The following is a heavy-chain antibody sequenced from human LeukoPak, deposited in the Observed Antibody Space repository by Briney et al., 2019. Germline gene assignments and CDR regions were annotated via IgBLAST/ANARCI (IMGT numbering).Heavy chain of an antibody. V-gene: IGHV3-64*01. CDR3: AREVVVAQLSGPGGVAFDI. CDR2: ISSNGGST. J-gene: IGHJ3*02. CDR1: GFTFSSYA. Sequence: GGSLRLSCAASGFTFSSYAMHWVRQAPGKGLEYVSAISSNGGSTYYANSVKGRFTISRDNSKNTLYLQMGSLRAEDMAVYYCAREVVVAQLSGPGGVAFDIWGQGTMVTVSS. D-gene: IGHD2-15*01.